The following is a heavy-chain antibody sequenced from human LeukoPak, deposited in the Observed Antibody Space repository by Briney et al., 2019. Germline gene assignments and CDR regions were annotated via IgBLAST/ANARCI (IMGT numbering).Heavy chain of an antibody. D-gene: IGHD3-9*01. J-gene: IGHJ6*02. CDR1: GYTFTGYY. Sequence: ASVKVSCKASGYTFTGYYMHWVRQAPGQGLEWMGWINPNSGGTNDAQKFQGRVTMTRDTSISTAYMELSRLRSDDTAVYYCSRSGGYFDSLSPYYYYGMDVWGQGTTVTVSS. CDR2: INPNSGGT. V-gene: IGHV1-2*02. CDR3: SRSGGYFDSLSPYYYYGMDV.